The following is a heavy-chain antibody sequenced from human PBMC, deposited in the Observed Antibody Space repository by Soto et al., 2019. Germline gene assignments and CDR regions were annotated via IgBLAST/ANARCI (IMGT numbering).Heavy chain of an antibody. CDR1: GGSISSGGYY. D-gene: IGHD1-1*01. J-gene: IGHJ4*02. CDR2: IYYSGST. V-gene: IGHV4-31*03. Sequence: PSETLSLTCTVSGGSISSGGYYWSWIRQHPGKGLEWIGYIYYSGSTYYNPSLKSRVTISVDTSKNKFSLKLSPVTAADTAVYYCARWPQLEPRFDYWGQGTLVTVS. CDR3: ARWPQLEPRFDY.